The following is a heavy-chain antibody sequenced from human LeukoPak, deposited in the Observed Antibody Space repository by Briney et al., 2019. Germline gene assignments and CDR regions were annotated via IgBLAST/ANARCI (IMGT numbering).Heavy chain of an antibody. D-gene: IGHD4-17*01. Sequence: ASVKVSCKASGYTFTSYGISWVRQAPGQGLEWMGWISAYNGNTNYAQKLQGRVTMTTDTSTSTAYMELRSLRSDDTAVYYCARSFPMTMVTTLDYWGQGTLVTVSS. CDR3: ARSFPMTMVTTLDY. J-gene: IGHJ4*02. CDR1: GYTFTSYG. CDR2: ISAYNGNT. V-gene: IGHV1-18*01.